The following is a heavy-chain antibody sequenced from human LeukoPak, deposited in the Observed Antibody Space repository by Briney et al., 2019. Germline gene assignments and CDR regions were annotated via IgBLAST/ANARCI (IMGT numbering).Heavy chain of an antibody. CDR2: INPSGGST. D-gene: IGHD2-2*01. CDR3: ARDRRVVVPAATYYYGMDV. Sequence: GASVKVSCKASGYTFTSYYMHWVRQAPGQGLEWMGIINPSGGSTSYAQKFQGRVTINRDTSTSTVYMELSSLRSEDTAVYYCARDRRVVVPAATYYYGMDVWGQGTTVTVSS. J-gene: IGHJ6*02. V-gene: IGHV1-46*01. CDR1: GYTFTSYY.